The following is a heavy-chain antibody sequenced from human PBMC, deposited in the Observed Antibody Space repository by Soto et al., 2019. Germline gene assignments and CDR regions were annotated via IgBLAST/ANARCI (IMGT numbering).Heavy chain of an antibody. CDR3: ARDRGGYEQESYYYYGMDV. Sequence: GGSLRLSCAASGFTFSSYSMNWFRQAPVNWLEWVSAISSSSSYIYYADSVKGRFTISRDNAKNSLYLQMNSLRAEDTAVYYCARDRGGYEQESYYYYGMDVWGQGTTVTVSS. J-gene: IGHJ6*02. CDR2: ISSSSSYI. V-gene: IGHV3-21*01. CDR1: GFTFSSYS. D-gene: IGHD5-12*01.